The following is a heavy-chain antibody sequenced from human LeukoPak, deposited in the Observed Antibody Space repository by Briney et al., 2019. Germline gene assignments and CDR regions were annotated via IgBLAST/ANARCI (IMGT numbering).Heavy chain of an antibody. V-gene: IGHV1-2*02. CDR3: ARALRVATRYSGSYGA. CDR2: INPNSGGT. Sequence: GASVKVSCKASGYTFTGYYMHWVRQAPGQGLEWMGWINPNSGGTNYAQKFQGRVTMTRDTSISTAYMELSRLRSDDTAVYYCARALRVATRYSGSYGAWGQGTLVTVSS. CDR1: GYTFTGYY. J-gene: IGHJ5*02. D-gene: IGHD1-26*01.